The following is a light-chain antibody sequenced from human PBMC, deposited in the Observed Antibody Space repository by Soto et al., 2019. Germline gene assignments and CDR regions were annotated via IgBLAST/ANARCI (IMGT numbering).Light chain of an antibody. Sequence: QSVLTQPASVSGSPGQSITISCSGTSSDVGSYNHVAWYQQFPGKTPKLIIYEVTYRPSGVSHRFSASKSGNTASLTISGLQAEAEADYYCISYTGSSTSYVFGTGTKVTVL. J-gene: IGLJ1*01. V-gene: IGLV2-14*01. CDR2: EVT. CDR3: ISYTGSSTSYV. CDR1: SSDVGSYNH.